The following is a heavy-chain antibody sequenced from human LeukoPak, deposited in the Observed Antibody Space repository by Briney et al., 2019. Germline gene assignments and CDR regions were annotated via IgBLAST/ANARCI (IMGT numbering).Heavy chain of an antibody. V-gene: IGHV4-34*01. CDR3: ARGRRKGYCSGGSCYSKRRWFDP. D-gene: IGHD2-15*01. Sequence: SETLSLTCAVYGGSFSGYYWSWIRQPPGKGLEWIGEINHSGSTNYNPSLKSQVTISVDTSKNQFSLKLSSVTAADTAVYYCARGRRKGYCSGGSCYSKRRWFDPWGQGTLVTVSS. CDR2: INHSGST. CDR1: GGSFSGYY. J-gene: IGHJ5*02.